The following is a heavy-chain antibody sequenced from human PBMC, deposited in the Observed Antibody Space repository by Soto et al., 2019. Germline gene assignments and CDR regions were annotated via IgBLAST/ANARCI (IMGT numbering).Heavy chain of an antibody. Sequence: ASVKVSCKASGYTFTSYGIRWVRQAPGQGLEWMGWISAYNGNTNYAQKLQGRVTMTTDTSTSTAYMELRSLRSDDTAVYYCARDPYHVLMVNAPNLYGMDVWGQGTTVTVS. D-gene: IGHD2-8*01. CDR3: ARDPYHVLMVNAPNLYGMDV. J-gene: IGHJ6*02. V-gene: IGHV1-18*01. CDR1: GYTFTSYG. CDR2: ISAYNGNT.